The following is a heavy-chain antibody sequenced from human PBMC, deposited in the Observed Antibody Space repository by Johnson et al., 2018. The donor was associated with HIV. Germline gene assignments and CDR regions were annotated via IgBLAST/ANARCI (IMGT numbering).Heavy chain of an antibody. D-gene: IGHD3-22*01. J-gene: IGHJ3*02. CDR2: ISSDGRNQ. CDR1: GFTFSSYG. CDR3: AKEGYYYDSKNDAFDI. V-gene: IGHV3-30*18. Sequence: QVQLVESGGGVVQPGRSLRLSCAASGFTFSSYGMHWVRQAPGTGLEWVAVISSDGRNQYYADSVKGRFTISRDNSKNTLYLQMNSLRAEDTAVYYCAKEGYYYDSKNDAFDIWGQGTMVTVSS.